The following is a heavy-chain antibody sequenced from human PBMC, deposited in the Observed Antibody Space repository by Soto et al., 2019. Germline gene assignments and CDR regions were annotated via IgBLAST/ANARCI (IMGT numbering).Heavy chain of an antibody. J-gene: IGHJ4*02. CDR3: AKLEWLEFGGDY. CDR1: GFAFSDYP. V-gene: IGHV3-23*01. D-gene: IGHD6-19*01. Sequence: EVHLLESGGGVVQPGKSLKISCATSGFAFSDYPMTWVRQPPGRGLEWVSGISASGEKPYYADSVKGRFTISRDNSKNTLSLQMNSLRVEDTDIYYCAKLEWLEFGGDYWGQGTLVTVSS. CDR2: ISASGEKP.